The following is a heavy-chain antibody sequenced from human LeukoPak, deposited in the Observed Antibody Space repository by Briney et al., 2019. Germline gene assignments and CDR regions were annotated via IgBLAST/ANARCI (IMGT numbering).Heavy chain of an antibody. CDR3: ARHFYDSSGYGAFDI. CDR2: IYPSGST. D-gene: IGHD3-22*01. Sequence: SETLSLTCAVSGGSISNGAYSWNWIRQPPGKGLEWIGYIYPSGSTYYNPSLKSRVTISVDTSKNQFSLKLSSVTAADTAVYYCARHFYDSSGYGAFDIWGQGTMVTVSS. V-gene: IGHV4-30-2*01. J-gene: IGHJ3*02. CDR1: GGSISNGAYS.